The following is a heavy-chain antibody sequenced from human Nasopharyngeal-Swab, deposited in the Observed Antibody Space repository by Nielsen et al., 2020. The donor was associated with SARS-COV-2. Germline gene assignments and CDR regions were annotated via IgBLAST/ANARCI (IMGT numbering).Heavy chain of an antibody. CDR2: ISSSSSYI. D-gene: IGHD3-3*01. CDR3: ARGQPYYDFWSGYSYYYYYGMDV. V-gene: IGHV3-21*01. J-gene: IGHJ6*02. Sequence: WIRQPPGKGLEWVSSISSSSSYIYYADSAKGRFTISRDNAKNSLYLQMNSLRAEDTAVYYCARGQPYYDFWSGYSYYYYYGMDVWGQGTTVTVSS.